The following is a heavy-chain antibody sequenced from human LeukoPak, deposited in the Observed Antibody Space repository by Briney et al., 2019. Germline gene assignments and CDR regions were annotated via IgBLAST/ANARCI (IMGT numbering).Heavy chain of an antibody. V-gene: IGHV4-59*01. Sequence: SETLSLTCTVSGGSISSYYWSWIRQPPGKGLEGIGYIYYSGSTNYNPSLKSRVTISVDMSKNQVSLKPRSVTAADPAVYYCARARYYYDSSGFPPLQLHAFAIWGQGTMVTVSS. CDR1: GGSISSYY. CDR3: ARARYYYDSSGFPPLQLHAFAI. CDR2: IYYSGST. D-gene: IGHD3-22*01. J-gene: IGHJ3*02.